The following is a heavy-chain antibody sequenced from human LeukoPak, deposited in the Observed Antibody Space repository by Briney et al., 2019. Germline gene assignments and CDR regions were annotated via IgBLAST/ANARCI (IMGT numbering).Heavy chain of an antibody. V-gene: IGHV3-53*01. D-gene: IGHD4-17*01. J-gene: IGHJ4*02. Sequence: PGGSLRLSCAASGFTVSSNYMSWVRQAPGKGLEWVSVIYSGGSTYYADSVKGRFTISRDNSKNTLYLQMNSLRAEGTAVYYCARSDYGDYVPFDYWGQGTLVTVSS. CDR2: IYSGGST. CDR1: GFTVSSNY. CDR3: ARSDYGDYVPFDY.